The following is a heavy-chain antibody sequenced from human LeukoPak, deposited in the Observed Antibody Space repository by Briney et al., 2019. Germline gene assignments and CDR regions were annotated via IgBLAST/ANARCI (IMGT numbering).Heavy chain of an antibody. D-gene: IGHD1-26*01. J-gene: IGHJ3*02. V-gene: IGHV3-33*01. CDR3: ARGATGGANAFDI. CDR2: IWYDGSNK. CDR1: GFTFSSYG. Sequence: GRSLRLSCAASGFTFSSYGMHWVRQAPGKGLEWVAVIWYDGSNKYYADSVKGRFTISRDNSKNTLYLQMNSLRAEDTAVYYCARGATGGANAFDIWGQGTMVTVSS.